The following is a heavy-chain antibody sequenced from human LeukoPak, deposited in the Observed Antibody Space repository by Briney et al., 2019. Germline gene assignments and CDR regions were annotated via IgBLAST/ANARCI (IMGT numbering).Heavy chain of an antibody. Sequence: GESLKISCKGSGYSFTSYWIGWVRQMPGKGLEWMGIIYPGDSDTRYSPSFQGQVTISADKSISTAYLQWSSLKASDTAMYYCARPAGRGVMAIYAFDIWGQGTMVTVSS. J-gene: IGHJ3*02. V-gene: IGHV5-51*01. D-gene: IGHD3-10*01. CDR3: ARPAGRGVMAIYAFDI. CDR1: GYSFTSYW. CDR2: IYPGDSDT.